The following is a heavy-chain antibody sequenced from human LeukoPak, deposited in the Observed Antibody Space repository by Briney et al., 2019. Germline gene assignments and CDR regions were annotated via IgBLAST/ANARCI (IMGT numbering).Heavy chain of an antibody. CDR2: ISAYNANT. D-gene: IGHD2-15*01. J-gene: IGHJ4*02. V-gene: IGHV1-18*01. Sequence: ASVKVSCKASGYSFTSYGISWVRQAPGQGLEWMGWISAYNANTNYTQKLQGRVTMTTDTSTSTAYMELRSLRSDDTAVYYCARDCSGGNCYRGFDYWGQGTLVTVSS. CDR3: ARDCSGGNCYRGFDY. CDR1: GYSFTSYG.